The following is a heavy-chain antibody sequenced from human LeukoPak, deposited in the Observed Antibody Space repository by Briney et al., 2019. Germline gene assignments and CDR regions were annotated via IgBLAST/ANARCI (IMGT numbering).Heavy chain of an antibody. CDR1: GFAFSAYW. J-gene: IGHJ4*02. CDR2: SNSDASGT. CDR3: ARGGSTLDY. V-gene: IGHV3-74*01. D-gene: IGHD2-2*01. Sequence: GGSLRLSCEASGFAFSAYWMHWVRQAPGEGLVWVSRSNSDASGTSYADSVKGRFTISRDNAKNTLYLQMNSLRAEDTAVYYCARGGSTLDYWGRGTRVTVSS.